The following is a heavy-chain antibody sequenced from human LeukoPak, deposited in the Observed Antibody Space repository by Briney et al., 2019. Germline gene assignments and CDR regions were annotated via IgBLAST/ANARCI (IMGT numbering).Heavy chain of an antibody. Sequence: GGSLRLSCAASGFTFSSYSMNWVRQAPGKRLEWVSSISSSSSYIYYADSVKGRFTISRDNAKNSLYLQMNSLRAEDTAVYYCARDSGSYSRWFDPWGQGTLVTVSS. CDR2: ISSSSSYI. D-gene: IGHD1-26*01. J-gene: IGHJ5*02. CDR1: GFTFSSYS. CDR3: ARDSGSYSRWFDP. V-gene: IGHV3-21*01.